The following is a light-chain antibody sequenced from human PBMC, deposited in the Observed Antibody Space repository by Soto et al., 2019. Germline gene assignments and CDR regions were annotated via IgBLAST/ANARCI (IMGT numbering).Light chain of an antibody. J-gene: IGLJ1*01. Sequence: QAVVTQPPSVSGAPGQRVTISCTGSSSNIGAGYDVHWYQQLPGTDPKLLIYGNSNRPSGVPDRFSGSKSGTSASLAITGLQAEDEADYYCQSYDSSLGYVFGTGTKLTVL. CDR2: GNS. V-gene: IGLV1-40*01. CDR1: SSNIGAGYD. CDR3: QSYDSSLGYV.